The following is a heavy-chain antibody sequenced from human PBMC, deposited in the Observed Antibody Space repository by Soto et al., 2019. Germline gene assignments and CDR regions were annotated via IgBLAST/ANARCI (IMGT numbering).Heavy chain of an antibody. CDR1: GGTFSSYA. CDR2: IIPIFGTA. D-gene: IGHD5-18*01. V-gene: IGHV1-69*13. J-gene: IGHJ6*02. Sequence: SVKVSCKASGGTFSSYAISGVRQAPGRGLEWMGGIIPIFGTANYAQKFQGRVTITADESTSTAYMELSSPRSEDTAVYYCARGTAGSGYSYGTTVDGMDVWGQGTTVTVSS. CDR3: ARGTAGSGYSYGTTVDGMDV.